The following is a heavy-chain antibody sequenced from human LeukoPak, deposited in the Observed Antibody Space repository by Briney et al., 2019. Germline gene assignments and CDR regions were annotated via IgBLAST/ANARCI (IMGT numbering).Heavy chain of an antibody. V-gene: IGHV4-30-2*01. D-gene: IGHD6-6*01. CDR3: ARGVYSSFDRGASNWFDP. Sequence: PSETLSPTCAVSGVSISSGGYSWRWIRQPPGKGLEWIGYIYHSGSPYYNPSLKSRVTISVDRSKNQFSLKLSSVTAADTAVYYCARGVYSSFDRGASNWFDPWGQGTLVTVSS. CDR1: GVSISSGGYS. CDR2: IYHSGSP. J-gene: IGHJ5*02.